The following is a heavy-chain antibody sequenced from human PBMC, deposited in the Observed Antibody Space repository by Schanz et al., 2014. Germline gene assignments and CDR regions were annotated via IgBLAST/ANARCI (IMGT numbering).Heavy chain of an antibody. V-gene: IGHV3-21*04. D-gene: IGHD5-12*01. CDR1: GFIFSSYN. Sequence: EVQLVESGGGLVKPGGSLRLSCVASGFIFSSYNMNWVRQSPGKGLEWVSFLSSDSRHVYYVESAKGRFTLSRDNAKNSMYLQMNSLRVEDTAVYYCARDPNSVNEIDYWGQGTLVTVSS. CDR2: LSSDSRHV. J-gene: IGHJ4*02. CDR3: ARDPNSVNEIDY.